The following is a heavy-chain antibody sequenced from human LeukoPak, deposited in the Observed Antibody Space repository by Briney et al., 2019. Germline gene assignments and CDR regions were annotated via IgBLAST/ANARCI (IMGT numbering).Heavy chain of an antibody. Sequence: SETLSLTCTVSGGSISSYYWSWIRQPAGKGLEWIGRIYTSGSTNYNPSLKSRVTMSVDTSKNQFSLKLSSVTAADTAVYYCARGQGSGSYYNLYAMDVWGQGTTVTVSS. J-gene: IGHJ6*02. D-gene: IGHD3-10*01. V-gene: IGHV4-4*07. CDR3: ARGQGSGSYYNLYAMDV. CDR1: GGSISSYY. CDR2: IYTSGST.